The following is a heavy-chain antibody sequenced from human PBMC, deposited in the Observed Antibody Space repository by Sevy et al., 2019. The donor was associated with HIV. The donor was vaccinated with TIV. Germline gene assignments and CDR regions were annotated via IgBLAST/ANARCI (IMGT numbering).Heavy chain of an antibody. V-gene: IGHV4-59*01. J-gene: IGHJ4*02. D-gene: IGHD5-12*01. CDR2: IHYSGST. CDR1: GGSISSYY. Sequence: SETLSLTCTVSGGSISSYYWSWIRQPPGKGLEWIGYIHYSGSTNYNPSFKSRITISVDTSKNQFSLKLNSVTTADTAVYYCARVPGGYGDFFDYWGQGTLVTVSS. CDR3: ARVPGGYGDFFDY.